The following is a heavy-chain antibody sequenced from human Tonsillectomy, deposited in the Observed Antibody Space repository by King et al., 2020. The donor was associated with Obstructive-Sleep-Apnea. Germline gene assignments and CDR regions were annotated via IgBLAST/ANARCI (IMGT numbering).Heavy chain of an antibody. CDR3: ARVRGVGVQQLADY. D-gene: IGHD6-13*01. Sequence: QLQESGPGLVKPSETLSLTCTVSGDSISSSSYYWGWVRQPPGKGLEWIGSIYYSGSTYYNPSLKSRVTISIYTSKNQFSLKLSSVTAADTAIYYCARVRGVGVQQLADYWGQGTLVTVSS. J-gene: IGHJ4*02. CDR2: IYYSGST. V-gene: IGHV4-39*07. CDR1: GDSISSSSYY.